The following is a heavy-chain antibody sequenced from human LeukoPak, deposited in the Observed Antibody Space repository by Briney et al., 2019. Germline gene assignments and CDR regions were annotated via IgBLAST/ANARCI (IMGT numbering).Heavy chain of an antibody. D-gene: IGHD2-15*01. CDR2: IRYDGSNK. V-gene: IGHV3-30*02. CDR3: ARDGGYCSGGSCYSAYYFDY. J-gene: IGHJ4*02. Sequence: GGSLRLSCAASGFTFSSYGIHWVRQAPGKGLEWVAFIRYDGSNKYYADSVKGRFTISRDNAKNSLYLQMNSLRAEDTAVYYCARDGGYCSGGSCYSAYYFDYWGQGTLVTVSS. CDR1: GFTFSSYG.